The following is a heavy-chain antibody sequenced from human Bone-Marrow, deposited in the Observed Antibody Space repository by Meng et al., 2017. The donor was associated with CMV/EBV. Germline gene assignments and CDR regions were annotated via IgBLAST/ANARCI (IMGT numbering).Heavy chain of an antibody. CDR3: ASHSGYNDLYYYYGMDV. CDR2: INPNGGTT. V-gene: IGHV1-46*01. CDR1: GYTFTSYY. Sequence: ASVKVSCKASGYTFTSYYMHWVRQAPGQGLEWMGVINPNGGTTAYAQKFQGRVTMTRDTSTSTVYMELSSLRSEDTAVYYCASHSGYNDLYYYYGMDVWGQGTTVPVSS. D-gene: IGHD3-22*01. J-gene: IGHJ6*02.